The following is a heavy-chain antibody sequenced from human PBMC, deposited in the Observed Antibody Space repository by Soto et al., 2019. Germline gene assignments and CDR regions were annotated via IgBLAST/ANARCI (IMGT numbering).Heavy chain of an antibody. CDR1: GGTFSSYA. CDR3: ARDLFVVVVAANLPPSYYGMDV. Sequence: QVQLVQSGAEVKKPGSSVKVSCKASGGTFSSYAISWVRQAPGQGLEWMGGSIPIFGTANYAQKFQGRVTITADESTSTAYMELSSLRSADTAVYYCARDLFVVVVAANLPPSYYGMDVWGQGTTVTVSS. J-gene: IGHJ6*02. V-gene: IGHV1-69*01. CDR2: SIPIFGTA. D-gene: IGHD2-15*01.